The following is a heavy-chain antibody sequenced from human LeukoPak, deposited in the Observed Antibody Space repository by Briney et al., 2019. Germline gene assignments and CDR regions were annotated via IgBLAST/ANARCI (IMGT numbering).Heavy chain of an antibody. V-gene: IGHV3-23*01. Sequence: GGPLRLSCAASGFTFTSYAMSWLRQAPGKGLEWVSAISAGGENTYYADSVKGRFTISRDNSKNTLYLQMNSLRAEDTATYYCAKPRAMGTGVGRYFDLWGRGTLVTVSS. D-gene: IGHD7-27*01. CDR2: ISAGGENT. CDR3: AKPRAMGTGVGRYFDL. J-gene: IGHJ2*01. CDR1: GFTFTSYA.